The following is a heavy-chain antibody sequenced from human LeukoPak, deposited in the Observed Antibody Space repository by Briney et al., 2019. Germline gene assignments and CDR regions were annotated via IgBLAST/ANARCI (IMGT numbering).Heavy chain of an antibody. CDR2: IQYDGGNK. CDR3: AKLSGSSGWNDY. Sequence: GGSLRLSCTASGFTFTNYGIHWVRQAPGKGLEWVAFIQYDGGNKYYADSVKGRFTISRDNSKNTLYLQMNSLRAEDTAVYYCAKLSGSSGWNDYWGQGTLVTVSS. V-gene: IGHV3-30*02. CDR1: GFTFTNYG. J-gene: IGHJ4*02. D-gene: IGHD6-19*01.